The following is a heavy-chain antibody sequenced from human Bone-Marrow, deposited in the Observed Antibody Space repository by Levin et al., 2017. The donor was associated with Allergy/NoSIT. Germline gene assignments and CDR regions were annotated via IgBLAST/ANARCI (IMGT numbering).Heavy chain of an antibody. CDR1: GFTFDDYA. J-gene: IGHJ6*03. CDR2: ISWNSGSI. CDR3: AKGASGYYSNPYYYYYYYMDV. D-gene: IGHD3-22*01. V-gene: IGHV3-9*01. Sequence: PGGSLRLSCAASGFTFDDYAMHWVRQAPGKGLEWVSGISWNSGSIGYADSVKGRFTISRDNAKNSLYLQMNSLRAEDTALYYCAKGASGYYSNPYYYYYYYMDVWGKGTTVTVSS.